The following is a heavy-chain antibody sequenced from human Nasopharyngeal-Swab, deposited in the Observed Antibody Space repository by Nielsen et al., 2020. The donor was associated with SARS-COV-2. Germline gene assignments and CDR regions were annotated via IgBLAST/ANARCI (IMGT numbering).Heavy chain of an antibody. Sequence: GESLKISCAASGFTFSIYDVSWVRQAPGKGLEWVSVFSGSGGSTYYADSVKGRFTISGDNSKNTLYLQMNSLRAEDTDVYYCAKNRWGSSGWFGIDYWGQGTLVTVSS. CDR3: AKNRWGSSGWFGIDY. CDR1: GFTFSIYD. D-gene: IGHD6-19*01. J-gene: IGHJ4*02. V-gene: IGHV3-23*01. CDR2: FSGSGGST.